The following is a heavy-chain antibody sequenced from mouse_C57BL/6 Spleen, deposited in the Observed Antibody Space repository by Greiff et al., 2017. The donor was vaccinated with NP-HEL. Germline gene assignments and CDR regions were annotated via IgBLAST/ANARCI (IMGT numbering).Heavy chain of an antibody. Sequence: EVHLVESGGGLVKPGGSLKLSCAASGFTFSSYAMSWVRQTPEKRLEWVATISDGGSYTYYPDNVKGRFTISRDNAKNNLYLQMSHLKSEDTAMYYCARDSGDSNFFDYWGQGTTLTVSS. D-gene: IGHD3-3*01. CDR3: ARDSGDSNFFDY. CDR1: GFTFSSYA. CDR2: ISDGGSYT. V-gene: IGHV5-4*01. J-gene: IGHJ2*01.